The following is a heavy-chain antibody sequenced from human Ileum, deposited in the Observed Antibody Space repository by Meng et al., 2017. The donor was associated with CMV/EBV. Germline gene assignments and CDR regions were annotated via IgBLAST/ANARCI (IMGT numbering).Heavy chain of an antibody. V-gene: IGHV1-18*01. J-gene: IGHJ1*01. D-gene: IGHD6-19*01. CDR3: ARDPRHSDNWYRAGDFQQ. CDR2: ISAYSGNT. CDR1: GYAFGSDC. Sequence: VHQVHHCADERKPVASVKVSSRTAGYAFGSDCSSWVRQSPGQWLGWVGWISAYSGNTNYAQNCQGRVILTIDTSTNTAHMEVRSLVVNDTAVYYCARDPRHSDNWYRAGDFQQWGQGTLVAVSS.